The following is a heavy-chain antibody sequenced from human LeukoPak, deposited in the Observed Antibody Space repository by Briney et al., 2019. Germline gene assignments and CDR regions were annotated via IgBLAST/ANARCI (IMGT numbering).Heavy chain of an antibody. V-gene: IGHV3-48*04. CDR3: ARVRGVPAAWAIDY. J-gene: IGHJ4*02. D-gene: IGHD2-2*01. CDR1: GFTFSSYY. Sequence: GGSLRLSCAASGFTFSSYYMNWVRQAPGKGLEWVSYISSSSSTTYYADSVKGRFTMSRDNAKNSLYLQMNSLRAEDTAVYYCARVRGVPAAWAIDYWGQGTLVTVSS. CDR2: ISSSSSTT.